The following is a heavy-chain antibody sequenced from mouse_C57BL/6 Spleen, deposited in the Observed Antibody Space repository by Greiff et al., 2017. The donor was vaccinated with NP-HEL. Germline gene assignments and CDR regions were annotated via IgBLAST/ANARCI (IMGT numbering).Heavy chain of an antibody. Sequence: VQLQQSGPGLVAPSQSLSITCTVSGFSLTSYAISWVRQPPGQGLEWLGVIWTGGGTNYNSALKSRLSISKDNSKSQVFLKMNSLQTDDTARYYCATFYYDYDGLAYWGQGTLVTVSA. D-gene: IGHD2-4*01. CDR1: GFSLTSYA. CDR2: IWTGGGT. V-gene: IGHV2-9-1*01. J-gene: IGHJ3*01. CDR3: ATFYYDYDGLAY.